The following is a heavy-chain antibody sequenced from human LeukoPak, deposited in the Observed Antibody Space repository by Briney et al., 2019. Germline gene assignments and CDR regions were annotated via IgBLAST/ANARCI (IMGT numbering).Heavy chain of an antibody. D-gene: IGHD3-22*01. CDR3: ARVVNYYDSRGYRDAFDI. CDR2: INPSGGST. Sequence: ASVKVSCKASGGTFSSYAISWVRQAPGQGLEWMGIINPSGGSTNYAQKFQGRVTMTRDTSTSTVYMELSSLRPEDTAVYYCARVVNYYDSRGYRDAFDIWGQGTMVTVSS. V-gene: IGHV1-46*01. CDR1: GGTFSSYA. J-gene: IGHJ3*02.